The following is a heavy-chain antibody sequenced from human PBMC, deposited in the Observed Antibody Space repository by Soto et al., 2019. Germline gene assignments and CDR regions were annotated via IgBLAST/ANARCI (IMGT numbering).Heavy chain of an antibody. CDR2: ISQDGTGN. Sequence: GGSLRLSCAASGLTVSDYWMSWVRQAPGQGPEWVATISQDGTGNYYVDSVKGRFTISRDIATNSLFLQMNSLRAEDTAVYYCARGTFGGQGTLVTVSS. CDR3: ARGTF. D-gene: IGHD2-8*01. CDR1: GLTVSDYW. J-gene: IGHJ4*02. V-gene: IGHV3-7*04.